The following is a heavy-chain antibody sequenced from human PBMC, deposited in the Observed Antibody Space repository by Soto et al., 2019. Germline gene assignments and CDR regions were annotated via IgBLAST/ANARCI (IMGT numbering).Heavy chain of an antibody. J-gene: IGHJ3*02. CDR2: IYYSGST. CDR3: ASRDKWFGEVDAFDI. V-gene: IGHV4-30-4*01. Sequence: SETLSLTCTVSGGSISSGDHYWSWIRQPPGKGLEWIGYIYYSGSTYYNPSLKSRVTISVDTSKNQFSLKLSSVTAADTAVYYCASRDKWFGEVDAFDIWGQGTMVTVSS. CDR1: GGSISSGDHY. D-gene: IGHD3-10*01.